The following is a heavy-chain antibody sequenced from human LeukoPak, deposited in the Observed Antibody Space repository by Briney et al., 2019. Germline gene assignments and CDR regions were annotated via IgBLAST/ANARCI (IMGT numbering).Heavy chain of an antibody. D-gene: IGHD3-10*01. V-gene: IGHV4-39*01. CDR3: ARYASGSYYWFDP. CDR1: GGSISSTSYH. J-gene: IGHJ5*02. CDR2: VYYTGSA. Sequence: PSVTLSLTCTVSGGSISSTSYHWAWIRQPPGKGLEWIATVYYTGSAYYNPSLKSRVTISVDTSKSQFSLKLSSVTTADTALYYCARYASGSYYWFDPWGQGTLVTVSS.